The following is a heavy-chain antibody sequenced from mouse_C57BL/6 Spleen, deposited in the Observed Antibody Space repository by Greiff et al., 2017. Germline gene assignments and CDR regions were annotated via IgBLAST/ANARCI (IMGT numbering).Heavy chain of an antibody. CDR1: GFNIKNTY. CDR2: IDPANGNT. D-gene: IGHD1-1*01. V-gene: IGHV14-3*01. Sequence: VQLQQSVAELVRPGASVKLSCTASGFNIKNTYMHWVKQRPEQGLEWIGRIDPANGNTKYAPKFQGKATITADTSSNTAYLQLSSLTSEDTAIYYCARSNYYGSSPHYWYFDVWGTGTTVTVSS. CDR3: ARSNYYGSSPHYWYFDV. J-gene: IGHJ1*03.